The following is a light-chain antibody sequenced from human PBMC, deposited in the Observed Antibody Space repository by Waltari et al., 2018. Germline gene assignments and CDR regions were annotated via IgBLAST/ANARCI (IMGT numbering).Light chain of an antibody. CDR3: SSYTGRGTVI. CDR2: DVT. CDR1: SRHAGYFNP. V-gene: IGLV2-14*01. J-gene: IGLJ2*01. Sequence: QSALTQPASVSGSPGQSITISCTATSRHAGYFNPASWFQHPPDSAPKLLIYDVTDRPSGVSSRFSGSKSVNTASLTISGLQAEDEADYYCSSYTGRGTVIFGGGTKLTV.